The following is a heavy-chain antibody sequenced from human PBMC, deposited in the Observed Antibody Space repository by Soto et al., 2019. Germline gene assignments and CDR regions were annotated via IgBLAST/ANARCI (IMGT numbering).Heavy chain of an antibody. CDR2: IYYSGST. D-gene: IGHD6-13*01. J-gene: IGHJ1*01. V-gene: IGHV4-59*01. Sequence: SETLSLTNTVAGGSISSYYCSWIRQPPGKGLEWIGYIYYSGSTNYNPSLKSRVTISVDTSKNQFSLKLSSVTAADTAVYYCAGYIAAAYEYSQHWGQGTLVTVSS. CDR3: AGYIAAAYEYSQH. CDR1: GGSISSYY.